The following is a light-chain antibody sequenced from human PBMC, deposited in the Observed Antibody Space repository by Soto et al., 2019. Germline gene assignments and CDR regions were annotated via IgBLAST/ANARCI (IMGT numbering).Light chain of an antibody. V-gene: IGKV3-15*01. CDR3: QQYNNWPRT. CDR1: QSLSSN. J-gene: IGKJ5*01. CDR2: GAS. Sequence: EIVMTQSPATLSVSPGERCTLSCRASQSLSSNLAWYQQKPGQAPRLLIYGASTRATGVPARFSGSGSGTEFTLTISSLQSEDFAVYYCQQYNNWPRTFGQGTRLEIK.